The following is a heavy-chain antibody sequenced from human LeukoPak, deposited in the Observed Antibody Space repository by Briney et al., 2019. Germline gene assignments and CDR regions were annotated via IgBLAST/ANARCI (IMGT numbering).Heavy chain of an antibody. CDR1: GFTFSSYA. CDR2: ISGSGGST. CDR3: AKVTYYDSSGYYYGPKYYFDY. V-gene: IGHV3-23*01. D-gene: IGHD3-22*01. J-gene: IGHJ4*02. Sequence: GGSLRLSCAASGFTFSSYAMSWVRQAPGKGLEWVSAISGSGGSTYYADSVKGRFTISRDNSKNTLYLQMNSLRAEDTAVYYCAKVTYYDSSGYYYGPKYYFDYWGQGTLVTVSS.